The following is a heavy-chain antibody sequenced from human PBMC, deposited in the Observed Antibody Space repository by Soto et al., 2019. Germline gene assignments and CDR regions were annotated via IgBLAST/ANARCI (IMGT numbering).Heavy chain of an antibody. CDR3: ARSPHIQLWSYPSDY. D-gene: IGHD5-18*01. CDR1: GGSVSSSSYS. J-gene: IGHJ4*02. Sequence: SETLSLTCTVSGGSVSSSSYSWGWIRQPPGRGLEWIGTIYSSENTYYNPSLMSRVTISVDTSKNQFSLKLSSVTAADTAVYYCARSPHIQLWSYPSDYWGQGTQVTVSS. V-gene: IGHV4-39*07. CDR2: IYSSENT.